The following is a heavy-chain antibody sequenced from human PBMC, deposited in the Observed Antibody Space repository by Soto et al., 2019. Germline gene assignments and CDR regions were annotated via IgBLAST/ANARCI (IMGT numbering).Heavy chain of an antibody. J-gene: IGHJ5*01. V-gene: IGHV3-66*01. CDR3: ARDPGYGRGVSFDS. CDR1: GFSVSDNY. CDR2: IYSSGDT. Sequence: EVQLVESGGGLVQPGGSLRLSCAASGFSVSDNYMSWVRQAPGKGLEWISVIYSSGDTYYADSVKGRLTISRDNARNTLYLQINDPRVEDTAIYYWARDPGYGRGVSFDSWGQGIPVTVSS. D-gene: IGHD2-8*01.